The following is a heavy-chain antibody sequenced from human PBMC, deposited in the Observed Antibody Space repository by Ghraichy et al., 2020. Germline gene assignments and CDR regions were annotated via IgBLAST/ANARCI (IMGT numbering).Heavy chain of an antibody. CDR2: ISYDGTNK. CDR1: GFTFSSYG. D-gene: IGHD3-9*01. Sequence: GESLNISCAASGFTFSSYGMHWVRQAPGKGLEWVAVISYDGTNKYYADSVKGRFTISRDNSKNTLYLQMNSLRAEDTAVYYCAKPATPYYDILTHFDYWGQGTLVTVSS. V-gene: IGHV3-30*18. CDR3: AKPATPYYDILTHFDY. J-gene: IGHJ4*02.